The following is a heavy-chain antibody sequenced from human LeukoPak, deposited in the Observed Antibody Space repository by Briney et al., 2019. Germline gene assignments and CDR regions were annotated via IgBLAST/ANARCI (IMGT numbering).Heavy chain of an antibody. J-gene: IGHJ4*02. CDR1: GGTFSSYA. CDR2: IIPIFGTA. CDR3: ANLKAGGWSAFDY. V-gene: IGHV1-69*05. D-gene: IGHD6-19*01. Sequence: SVKVSCKASGGTFSSYAISWVRQAPGQGLEWMGGIIPIFGTANYAQKFQGRVTITTDESTSTAYMELGSLRSEDTAVYYCANLKAGGWSAFDYWGQGTLVTVSS.